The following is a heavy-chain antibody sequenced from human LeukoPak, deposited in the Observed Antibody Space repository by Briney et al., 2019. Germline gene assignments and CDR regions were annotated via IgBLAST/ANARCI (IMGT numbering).Heavy chain of an antibody. CDR3: ARDTRRAHDY. CDR1: GFTFSSYG. Sequence: PGGSLRLSCAASGFTFSSYGMHWVRQAPGKGLEWVAVISYDGSNKYYADSVKGRFTISRDNSKNTLFLEMNSLGAEDTAVYYCARDTRRAHDYWGQGTLVTVSS. V-gene: IGHV3-30*03. J-gene: IGHJ4*02. CDR2: ISYDGSNK.